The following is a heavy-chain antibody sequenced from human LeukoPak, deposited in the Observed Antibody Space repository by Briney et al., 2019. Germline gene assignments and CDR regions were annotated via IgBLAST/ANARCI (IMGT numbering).Heavy chain of an antibody. V-gene: IGHV4-30-2*03. CDR1: GGSISSGGYS. CDR3: ARHPARGIATTYYYGMDV. D-gene: IGHD6-13*01. Sequence: SETLSLTCAVSGGSISSGGYSWSWIRQPPGKGLEWIGYIYHSGSTYYNPSLKSRVTISVDTSKNQFSLKLSSVTAADTAVYYCARHPARGIATTYYYGMDVWGQGTTVTVSS. CDR2: IYHSGST. J-gene: IGHJ6*02.